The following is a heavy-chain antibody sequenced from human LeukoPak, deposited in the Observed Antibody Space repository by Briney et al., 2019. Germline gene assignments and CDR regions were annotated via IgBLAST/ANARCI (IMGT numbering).Heavy chain of an antibody. V-gene: IGHV3-30*03. J-gene: IGHJ6*04. D-gene: IGHD2-2*01. CDR2: ISYDGSNE. CDR1: GFTFSSYG. CDR3: ARVGGGYCTSTGCHPGMAL. Sequence: RGSLRLSCAASGFTFSSYGMHWVRQAPGKGLEWVALISYDGSNEYYADSVRGRFTISRDNSKFTLYMQMNSLRAEDTAVYYWARVGGGYCTSTGCHPGMALGAKGPTVPVSS.